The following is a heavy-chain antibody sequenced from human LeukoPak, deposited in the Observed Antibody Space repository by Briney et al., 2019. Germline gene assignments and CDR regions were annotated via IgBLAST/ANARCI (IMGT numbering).Heavy chain of an antibody. D-gene: IGHD1-26*01. J-gene: IGHJ4*02. Sequence: SQTLSLTCAISGDSVSSNSAAWNWIRHSPSRGLEWLGSTYHRSKWYNDYALSVQSRISVNPDTPKNQFSLQLKSVTPEDTAVYYCARGVSYSFDYWGPGTLVTVSS. CDR1: GDSVSSNSAA. CDR2: TYHRSKWYN. CDR3: ARGVSYSFDY. V-gene: IGHV6-1*01.